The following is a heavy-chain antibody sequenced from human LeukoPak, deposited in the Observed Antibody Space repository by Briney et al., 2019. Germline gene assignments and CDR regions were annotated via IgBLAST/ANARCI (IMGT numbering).Heavy chain of an antibody. CDR2: ISYDGSNK. CDR3: AKAEVLYSGNYSGGMDV. Sequence: GRSLRLSCAASRFTFSSYGMHWVRQAPGKGLEWVAVISYDGSNKYYADSVKGRFTISRDNSKNTLYLQMNGLRPEDTAVYYCAKAEVLYSGNYSGGMDVWGQGTTVTVSS. CDR1: RFTFSSYG. V-gene: IGHV3-30*18. J-gene: IGHJ6*02. D-gene: IGHD1-26*01.